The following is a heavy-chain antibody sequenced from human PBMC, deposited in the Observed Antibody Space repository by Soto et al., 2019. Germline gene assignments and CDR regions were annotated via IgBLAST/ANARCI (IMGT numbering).Heavy chain of an antibody. Sequence: ETLSLTCTVSGGSISSYYWSWIRQPPGKGLEWIGYIYYSGSTNYNPSLKSRVTISVDTSKNQFSLKLSSVTAADTAVYYCARERGSGYSSSRWFDPWGQGTLVTVSS. J-gene: IGHJ5*02. D-gene: IGHD3-22*01. CDR2: IYYSGST. CDR1: GGSISSYY. V-gene: IGHV4-59*01. CDR3: ARERGSGYSSSRWFDP.